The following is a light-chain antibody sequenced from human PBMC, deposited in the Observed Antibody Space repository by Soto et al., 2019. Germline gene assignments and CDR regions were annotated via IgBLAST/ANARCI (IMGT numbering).Light chain of an antibody. V-gene: IGKV3-20*01. CDR3: QQYGSSPRT. Sequence: EIVPTQLPATLPLSQAERATLSCRASQSVSSYLAWYQQKPGQAPRLLIYGASSMATGIPDRFSGSGSGTDFTLTISSMQPEDFAVYYCQQYGSSPRTFGGGTKVDIK. J-gene: IGKJ4*02. CDR2: GAS. CDR1: QSVSSY.